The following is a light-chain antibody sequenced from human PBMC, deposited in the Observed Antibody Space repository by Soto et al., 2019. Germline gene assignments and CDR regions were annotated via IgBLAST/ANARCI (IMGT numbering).Light chain of an antibody. CDR3: QQYNNWPPVT. V-gene: IGKV3-15*01. CDR2: GAS. CDR1: QSVSRTY. J-gene: IGKJ1*01. Sequence: EIVLTQSPGTLSLSPGERATLSCRASQSVSRTYLAWYQQKPGQAPRLLIYGASTRATGIPARFSGSGSGTEFTLTISSLQSEDFAVYYCQQYNNWPPVTFGQGTKVDI.